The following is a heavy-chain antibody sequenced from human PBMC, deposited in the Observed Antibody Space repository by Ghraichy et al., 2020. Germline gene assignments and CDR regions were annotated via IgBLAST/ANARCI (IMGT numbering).Heavy chain of an antibody. V-gene: IGHV2-5*02. D-gene: IGHD3-9*01. CDR3: AHILGAPVLRYFDWLLGDDAFDI. Sequence: SGPTLVKPTQTLTLTCTFSGFSLSTSGVGVGWIRQPPGKALEWLALIYWDDDKRYSPSLKSRLTITKDTSKNQVVLTMTNMDPVDTATYYCAHILGAPVLRYFDWLLGDDAFDIWGQGTMVTVSS. J-gene: IGHJ3*02. CDR2: IYWDDDK. CDR1: GFSLSTSGVG.